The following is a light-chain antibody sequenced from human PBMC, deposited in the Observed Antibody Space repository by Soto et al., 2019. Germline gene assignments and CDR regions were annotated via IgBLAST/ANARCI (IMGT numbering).Light chain of an antibody. V-gene: IGLV1-40*01. CDR2: GNI. Sequence: QSVLTQPPSVSGAPGQRVIISCTGSNSNIGAGYEVHWFQRLPGTAPKLLIYGNINRPSGVPDRFSGSKSGTSASLAITGLQPEDEADYYCQSYDSSLSVLYVFGTGTQLTVL. CDR1: NSNIGAGYE. J-gene: IGLJ1*01. CDR3: QSYDSSLSVLYV.